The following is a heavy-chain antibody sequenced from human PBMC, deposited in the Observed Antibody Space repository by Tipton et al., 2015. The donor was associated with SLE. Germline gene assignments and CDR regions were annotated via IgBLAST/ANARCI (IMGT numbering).Heavy chain of an antibody. Sequence: LRLSCAVYGGSFSGYYWSWIRQPPGKGLGWIGEIYHSGSTNYNPSLRSRVTISLDKSKNQFSLQLSSVTAADTAVYYCARVLGNGQWADIWGQGTMVTVSS. CDR3: ARVLGNGQWADI. CDR1: GGSFSGYY. D-gene: IGHD1-26*01. V-gene: IGHV4-34*01. J-gene: IGHJ3*02. CDR2: IYHSGST.